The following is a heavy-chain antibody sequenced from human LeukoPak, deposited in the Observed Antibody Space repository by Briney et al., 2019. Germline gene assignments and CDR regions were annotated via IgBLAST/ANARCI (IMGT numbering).Heavy chain of an antibody. CDR1: GGSFSGFF. CDR2: INHSGST. CDR3: ARGYCSGGSCRDKRIPNYFDY. J-gene: IGHJ4*02. D-gene: IGHD2-15*01. V-gene: IGHV4-34*01. Sequence: KPSETLSLTCAVYGGSFSGFFWTWIRQPPGKGLEWIGEINHSGSTNYNPSLKSRVTISVDTSKNQFSLKLSSVTAADTAVYYCARGYCSGGSCRDKRIPNYFDYWGQGTLVTVSS.